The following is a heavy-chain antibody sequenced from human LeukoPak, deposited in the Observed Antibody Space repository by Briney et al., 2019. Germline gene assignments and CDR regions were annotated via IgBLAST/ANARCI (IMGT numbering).Heavy chain of an antibody. CDR2: INHSGST. V-gene: IGHV4-34*01. Sequence: PSETLSLXCAVYGGSFSGYYWSWIRQPPGKGLEWIGEINHSGSTNYNPSLKSRVTISVDTSKNQFSLKLSSVTAADTAVYYCARQKGLAVAGHYYFYYYMDVWGKGTTVTVSS. CDR3: ARQKGLAVAGHYYFYYYMDV. CDR1: GGSFSGYY. J-gene: IGHJ6*03. D-gene: IGHD6-19*01.